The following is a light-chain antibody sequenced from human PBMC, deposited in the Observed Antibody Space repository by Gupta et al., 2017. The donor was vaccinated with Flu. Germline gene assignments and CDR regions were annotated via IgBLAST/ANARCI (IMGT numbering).Light chain of an antibody. CDR3: QQYNSFPRT. Sequence: DIQMTQSPSTLSASVGDRVTITCRASQSISSWLAWYQQKPGKAPKLLIYKASSLESWVPSRFSGSASQTESTLTISSLQPDDFATYYCQQYNSFPRTFDQGTKVEI. J-gene: IGKJ1*01. CDR2: KAS. CDR1: QSISSW. V-gene: IGKV1-5*03.